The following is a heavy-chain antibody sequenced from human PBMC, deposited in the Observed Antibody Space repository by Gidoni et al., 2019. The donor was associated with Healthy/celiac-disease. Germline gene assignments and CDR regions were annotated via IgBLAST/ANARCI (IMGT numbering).Heavy chain of an antibody. CDR1: GNSFTSYW. V-gene: IGHV5-51*01. CDR3: ARQFQYCSGGSCTSGGAFDI. D-gene: IGHD2-15*01. Sequence: EVQLVQSGAEVKKPGESLKISCKGSGNSFTSYWIGWVRQMPGKGLEWMGIIYPGDSDTRYSPSFQGQVTISADKSISTAYLQWSSLKASDTAMYYCARQFQYCSGGSCTSGGAFDIWGQGTMVTVSS. J-gene: IGHJ3*02. CDR2: IYPGDSDT.